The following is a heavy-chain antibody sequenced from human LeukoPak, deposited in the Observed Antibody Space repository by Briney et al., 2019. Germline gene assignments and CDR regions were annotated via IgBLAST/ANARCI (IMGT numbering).Heavy chain of an antibody. Sequence: PGGSLRLSCTVSGFTVSSNSWSWVRQAPGKGLEWVSSITSTSRYIYYADSVKGRFTISRDNAKNSLYLQMNSLRAEDTAVYYCARFGSGYYSSWYDYWGQGTLVTVSS. CDR1: GFTVSSNS. V-gene: IGHV3-21*01. CDR3: ARFGSGYYSSWYDY. J-gene: IGHJ4*02. CDR2: ITSTSRYI. D-gene: IGHD3-3*01.